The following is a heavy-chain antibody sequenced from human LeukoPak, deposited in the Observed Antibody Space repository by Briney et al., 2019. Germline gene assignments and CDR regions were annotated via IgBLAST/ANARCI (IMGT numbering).Heavy chain of an antibody. V-gene: IGHV3-7*01. CDR3: ARSITMVRGVISYYYYYMDV. CDR1: GFTFSSYW. Sequence: GGSLRLSCAASGFTFSSYWMSWVRQAPGKGLEWVANIKQDGSEKYYVDSVKGRFTISRDNAKNSLYLQMNSLRAEDTAVYYCARSITMVRGVISYYYYYMDVWGKGTTVTVSS. CDR2: IKQDGSEK. D-gene: IGHD3-10*01. J-gene: IGHJ6*03.